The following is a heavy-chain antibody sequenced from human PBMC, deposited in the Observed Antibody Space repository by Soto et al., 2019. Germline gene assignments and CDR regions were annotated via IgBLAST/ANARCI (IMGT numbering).Heavy chain of an antibody. CDR2: IIPIFGTA. CDR3: ARDLVRSIFGLKNYYYGMDV. V-gene: IGHV1-69*06. D-gene: IGHD3-3*01. Sequence: QVQLVQSGAEVQKPGSSVKVSCKASGGTFSSYAISWVRQAPGQGLEWMGGIIPIFGTANYAQKFQGRVTITADKSTSTAYMELSSLRSEDTAVYYCARDLVRSIFGLKNYYYGMDVWGQGTTVTVAS. CDR1: GGTFSSYA. J-gene: IGHJ6*01.